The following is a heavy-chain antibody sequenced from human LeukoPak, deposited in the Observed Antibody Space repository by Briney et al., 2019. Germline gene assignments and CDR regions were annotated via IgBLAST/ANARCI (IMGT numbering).Heavy chain of an antibody. CDR1: GGSISSGSYY. J-gene: IGHJ4*02. CDR2: IYTSGST. D-gene: IGHD3-22*01. V-gene: IGHV4-61*02. Sequence: SQTLSLTCTVSGGSISSGSYYWSWIRQPAGKGLEWIGRIYTSGSTNYNPSLKSRVTISVDTSKNQFSLKLSSVTAADTAVYYCAEGLDSSGYYVFDYWGQGTLVTVSS. CDR3: AEGLDSSGYYVFDY.